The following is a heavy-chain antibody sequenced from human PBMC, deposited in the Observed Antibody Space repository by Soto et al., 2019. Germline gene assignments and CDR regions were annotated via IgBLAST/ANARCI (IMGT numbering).Heavy chain of an antibody. CDR1: GYSFTSYA. V-gene: IGHV1-3*01. CDR2: INAGNGNT. Sequence: ASVKVSCKASGYSFTSYAIHWVRQAPGRRLEWMGWINAGNGNTKYSQKFQGRVTITRDTFASTAYMELSSLRSEDTAVYYCACCYDSSGYYCHGLGYWGQGTLVTVSS. J-gene: IGHJ4*02. CDR3: ACCYDSSGYYCHGLGY. D-gene: IGHD3-22*01.